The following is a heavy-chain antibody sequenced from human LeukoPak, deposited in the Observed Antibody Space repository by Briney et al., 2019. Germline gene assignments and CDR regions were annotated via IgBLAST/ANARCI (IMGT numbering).Heavy chain of an antibody. V-gene: IGHV4-39*01. CDR1: GGSISSSGYY. CDR3: ARQTGSGLFTLP. D-gene: IGHD3/OR15-3a*01. CDR2: MYYSRST. Sequence: SETLSLTCTVSGGSISSSGYYWGWIRQPPGKGLEWIGSMYYSRSTYYNPSLKSRVTISVDTSKNHFSLRLTSVTAADTAMYYCARQTGSGLFTLPGGQGTLVTVSS. J-gene: IGHJ4*02.